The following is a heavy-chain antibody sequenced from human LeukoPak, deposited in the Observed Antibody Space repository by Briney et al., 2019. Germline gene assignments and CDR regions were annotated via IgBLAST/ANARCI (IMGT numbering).Heavy chain of an antibody. CDR1: GGSISNYY. V-gene: IGHV4-59*01. J-gene: IGHJ4*02. CDR3: ARERRDGYKVYFDY. D-gene: IGHD5-24*01. Sequence: PSETLSLTCTVSGGSISNYYWSWIRQPPGKGLEWIGYVYYSGTTNYNPSLKSRVTISVDTSKNQFSLRLSSVTAPDTAVYYCARERRDGYKVYFDYWGLGTLVTVSS. CDR2: VYYSGTT.